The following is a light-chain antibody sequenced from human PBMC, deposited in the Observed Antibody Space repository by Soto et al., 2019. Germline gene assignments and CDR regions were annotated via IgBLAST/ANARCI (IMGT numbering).Light chain of an antibody. CDR1: SSDVGHYNF. Sequence: QSVLTQPASVSGSPGQSITISCTGTSSDVGHYNFVSWYQQHPGKAPKMMIFEVNKRPSGVSNRFAGSKSGNTASLTITGLQAEDEAAYFCFSYAGSYTLVFGGGTQLTVL. J-gene: IGLJ3*02. V-gene: IGLV2-23*02. CDR2: EVN. CDR3: FSYAGSYTLV.